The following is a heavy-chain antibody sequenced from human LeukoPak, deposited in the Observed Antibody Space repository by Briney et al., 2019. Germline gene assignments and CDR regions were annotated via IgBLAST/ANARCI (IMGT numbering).Heavy chain of an antibody. CDR3: AKHEVSGPQLASMSYNWFDP. J-gene: IGHJ5*02. CDR2: ISGSGGST. CDR1: GFTFNIYN. D-gene: IGHD2-2*01. Sequence: GGSLRLSCAASGFTFNIYNMNWVRQAPGKGLEWVSAISGSGGSTYYADSVKGRFTISRDNSKNTLYLQMNSLRAEDTAVYYCAKHEVSGPQLASMSYNWFDPWGQGTLVTVSS. V-gene: IGHV3-23*01.